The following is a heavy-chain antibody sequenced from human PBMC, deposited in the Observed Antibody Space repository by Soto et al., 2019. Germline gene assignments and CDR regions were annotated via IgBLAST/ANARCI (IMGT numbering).Heavy chain of an antibody. Sequence: GESLKISCKGSGHSFTSYWIAWVRQMPGKGLEWTGIIYPGDSDTRYSPSFQGQVTISADKSITTAYLQWSSLKASDTAMYYCARGSSTTLNAMDVWGQGTTVTVSS. CDR1: GHSFTSYW. D-gene: IGHD4-4*01. CDR2: IYPGDSDT. CDR3: ARGSSTTLNAMDV. J-gene: IGHJ6*02. V-gene: IGHV5-51*01.